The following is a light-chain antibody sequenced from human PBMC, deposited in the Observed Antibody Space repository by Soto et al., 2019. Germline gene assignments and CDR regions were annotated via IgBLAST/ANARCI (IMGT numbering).Light chain of an antibody. V-gene: IGLV2-14*03. J-gene: IGLJ1*01. CDR1: SSDVGGYNS. CDR2: DVS. CDR3: SSYTSSTTLV. Sequence: QSVLTQPPSVSGSPGPSITISCTGNSSDVGGYNSVSWYQHHPDKAPKLMNYDVSNRPSGVSNRFSGSKSGNTASLTISWLQTEDEADYYCSSYTSSTTLVFGTGTKVTVL.